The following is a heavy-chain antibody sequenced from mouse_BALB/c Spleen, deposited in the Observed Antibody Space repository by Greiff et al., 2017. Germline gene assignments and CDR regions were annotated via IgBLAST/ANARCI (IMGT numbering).Heavy chain of an antibody. V-gene: IGHV5-9-4*01. CDR1: GFTFSSYA. J-gene: IGHJ3*01. CDR3: AREGVTTATAY. CDR2: ISSGGSYT. Sequence: EVMLVESGGGLVKPGGSLKLSCAASGFTFSSYAMSWVRQSPEKRLEWVAEISSGGSYTYYPDTVTGRFTISRDNAKNTLYLEMSSLRSEDTAMYYCAREGVTTATAYWGQGTLVTVSA. D-gene: IGHD1-2*01.